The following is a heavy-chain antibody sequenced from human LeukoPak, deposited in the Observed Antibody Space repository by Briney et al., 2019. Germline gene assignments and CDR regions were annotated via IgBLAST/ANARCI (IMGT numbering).Heavy chain of an antibody. CDR2: INHSGAT. Sequence: SETLSLTCVVSGDSLRGFFWSWIRQPPGKGLEWIGKINHSGATKYNPSLESRVMLSVDTSKNEFSLKLNSVTAADTAVYYCAGPGGIVEHGYYGMDVWGQGTTVTV. CDR3: AGPGGIVEHGYYGMDV. V-gene: IGHV4-34*01. CDR1: GDSLRGFF. J-gene: IGHJ6*02. D-gene: IGHD1-26*01.